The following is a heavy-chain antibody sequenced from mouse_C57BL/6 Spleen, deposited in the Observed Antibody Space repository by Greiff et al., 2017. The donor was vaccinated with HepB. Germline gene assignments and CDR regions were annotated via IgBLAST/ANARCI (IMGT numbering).Heavy chain of an antibody. Sequence: EVKVEESGGGLVQPGGSMKLSCVASGFTFSNYWMNWVRQSPEKGLEWVAQIRLKSDNYATHYAESVKGRFTISRDDSKSSVYLQMNNLRAEDTGIYYCTGTVVLDYWGQGTTLTVSS. CDR2: IRLKSDNYAT. D-gene: IGHD1-1*01. J-gene: IGHJ2*01. CDR1: GFTFSNYW. V-gene: IGHV6-3*01. CDR3: TGTVVLDY.